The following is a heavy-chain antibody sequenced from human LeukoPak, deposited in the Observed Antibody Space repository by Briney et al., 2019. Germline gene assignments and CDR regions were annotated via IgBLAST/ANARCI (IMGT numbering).Heavy chain of an antibody. CDR2: IYYSGST. V-gene: IGHV4-30-4*01. CDR3: AREGVLRYLGGVDY. CDR1: GGSISSGDYY. D-gene: IGHD3-9*01. J-gene: IGHJ4*02. Sequence: SETLSLTCTVSGGSISSGDYYWSWIRQPPGKGLEWIGYIYYSGSTYYNPSLKSRVTISVDTSKNQFSLKLSSVTAADTAVYYCAREGVLRYLGGVDYWGQGTLVTVSS.